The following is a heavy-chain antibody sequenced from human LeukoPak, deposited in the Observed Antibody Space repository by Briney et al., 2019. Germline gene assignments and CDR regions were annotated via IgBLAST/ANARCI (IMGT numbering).Heavy chain of an antibody. CDR1: GYTFTSYY. D-gene: IGHD3-22*01. Sequence: ASVKVSCKASGYTFTSYYMHWVRQAPGQGLEWMGIINPSGGSTSYAQKFQGRVTMTRDMSTSTVHMELSSLRSEDTAVYYCARPDVGESRGYEAFDIWGQGTMVTVSS. CDR3: ARPDVGESRGYEAFDI. CDR2: INPSGGST. V-gene: IGHV1-46*01. J-gene: IGHJ3*02.